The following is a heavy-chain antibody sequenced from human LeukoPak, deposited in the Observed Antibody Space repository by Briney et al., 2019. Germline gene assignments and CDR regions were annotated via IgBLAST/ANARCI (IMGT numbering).Heavy chain of an antibody. CDR3: ARDGGAAAPDY. J-gene: IGHJ4*02. Sequence: GGSLRLSCAASGFTFSSYAMHWVRQAPGKGPEWVAVISYDGSNKYYADSVKGRFTISRDNSKNTLYLQMNSLRAEDTAVYYCARDGGAAAPDYWGQGTLVTVSS. CDR1: GFTFSSYA. D-gene: IGHD6-13*01. V-gene: IGHV3-30*04. CDR2: ISYDGSNK.